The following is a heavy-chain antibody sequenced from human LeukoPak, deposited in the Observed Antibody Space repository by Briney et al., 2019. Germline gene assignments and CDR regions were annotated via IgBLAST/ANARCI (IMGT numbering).Heavy chain of an antibody. CDR3: AILDAMVGATGLNPGGPAPVKHIDY. CDR2: INPSGGST. Sequence: VASVKVSCKASGYTFTSYYMHWVRQAPGQGLEWMGIINPSGGSTSYAQKFQGRVTMTRDMSTSTVYMELSSLRSEDTAVYYCAILDAMVGATGLNPGGPAPVKHIDYWGQGTLVTVSS. V-gene: IGHV1-46*01. D-gene: IGHD1-26*01. J-gene: IGHJ4*02. CDR1: GYTFTSYY.